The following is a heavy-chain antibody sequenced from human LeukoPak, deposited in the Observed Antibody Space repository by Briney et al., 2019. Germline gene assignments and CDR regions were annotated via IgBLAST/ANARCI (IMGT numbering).Heavy chain of an antibody. CDR1: GFTFSRYT. J-gene: IGHJ3*02. Sequence: GGSLRLSCAASGFTFSRYTMNWVRQAPGKELEWVSSISSSSAYMYYADSVKGRFTISRDNPKDSLYLQMNSLRAEDTAVYYCARRNWDYFDAFDIWGQGTVVTVSS. CDR2: ISSSSAYM. D-gene: IGHD1-7*01. CDR3: ARRNWDYFDAFDI. V-gene: IGHV3-21*01.